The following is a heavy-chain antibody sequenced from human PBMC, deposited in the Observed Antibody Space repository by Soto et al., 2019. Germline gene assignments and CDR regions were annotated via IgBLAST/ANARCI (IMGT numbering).Heavy chain of an antibody. Sequence: QVQLVESGGGVVQPGTSLSLSCSASGFTLSGVDLHWVRQAPGKGLEWVAVMSYDGRNQYYADSVKGRFTVSRDSSKSTLYLQMNNLRTEDAAVYYCAKGGWYTSSSRSDCWGQGTLVTVSS. J-gene: IGHJ4*02. CDR1: GFTLSGVD. CDR2: MSYDGRNQ. V-gene: IGHV3-30*18. CDR3: AKGGWYTSSSRSDC. D-gene: IGHD6-6*01.